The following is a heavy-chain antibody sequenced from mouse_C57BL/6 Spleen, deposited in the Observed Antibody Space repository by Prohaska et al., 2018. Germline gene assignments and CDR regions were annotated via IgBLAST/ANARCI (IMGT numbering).Heavy chain of an antibody. D-gene: IGHD2-3*01. Sequence: EVKLEESGGGLVQPGGSLKLSCAASGIDFSRYWMSWVRRAPGKGLEWIGEIYPDSSKINYAPSLKDKFIISRDNAKNTLYLQMSKVRSEDTALYYCARPIYDGYYWYFDVWGTGTTVTVSS. CDR2: IYPDSSKI. V-gene: IGHV4-1*01. J-gene: IGHJ1*03. CDR3: ARPIYDGYYWYFDV. CDR1: GIDFSRYW.